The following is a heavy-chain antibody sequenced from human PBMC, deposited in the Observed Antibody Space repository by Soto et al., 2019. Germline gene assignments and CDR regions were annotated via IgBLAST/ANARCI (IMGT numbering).Heavy chain of an antibody. Sequence: QVTVKESGPVLVKPTETLTLTCTVSGFSLSNAGLGVSWIRQPPGKALEWLAHIFSNDEKSYSTSLKSRLTISKDTSKSQVVLIMTTMDPVDTATYYWASAYSTSWYWFDPWGQGTQVTVSS. V-gene: IGHV2-26*01. CDR1: GFSLSNAGLG. CDR2: IFSNDEK. CDR3: ASAYSTSWYWFDP. J-gene: IGHJ5*02. D-gene: IGHD6-13*01.